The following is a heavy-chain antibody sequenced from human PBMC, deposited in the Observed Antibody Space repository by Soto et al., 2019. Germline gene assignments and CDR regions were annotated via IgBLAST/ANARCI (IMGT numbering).Heavy chain of an antibody. CDR3: TTDRPHRYITIFGVVIPPTTVYY. CDR2: IKSKTDGRTT. Sequence: EVQLVESGGGLVKPGGSLRLSCAASGFTFSNAWMNWVSQAPGKGLEWVGRIKSKTDGRTTDYAAPVKGRFTISRDDSKNTLYLQMNSLKTEDTAVYYCTTDRPHRYITIFGVVIPPTTVYYWGQGTLVTVSS. CDR1: GFTFSNAW. J-gene: IGHJ4*02. V-gene: IGHV3-15*07. D-gene: IGHD3-3*01.